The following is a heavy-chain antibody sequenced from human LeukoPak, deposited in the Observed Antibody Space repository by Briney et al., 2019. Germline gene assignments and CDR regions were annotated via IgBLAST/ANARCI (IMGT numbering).Heavy chain of an antibody. J-gene: IGHJ6*03. Sequence: SQTLSLTCKVSGDSISSSTCNWSWIRQPPGKGLEWIGYISQSGNSYFTPSLKSRATISVDRSKNHFSLTLISVTAADTAVYYCARGGQAVAGTGGYDYYYYMDVWGKGTTVTVSS. D-gene: IGHD6-19*01. CDR1: GDSISSSTCN. V-gene: IGHV4-30-2*01. CDR3: ARGGQAVAGTGGYDYYYYMDV. CDR2: ISQSGNS.